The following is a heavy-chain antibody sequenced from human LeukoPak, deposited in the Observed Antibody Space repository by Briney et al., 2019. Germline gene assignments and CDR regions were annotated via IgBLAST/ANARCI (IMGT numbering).Heavy chain of an antibody. D-gene: IGHD3-22*01. CDR3: TTDPHYYDSSGYFFPPLS. V-gene: IGHV3-15*01. CDR1: GFTFSNAW. J-gene: IGHJ4*02. Sequence: GGSLRLSCAASGFTFSNAWMSWVRQAPGKGLEGVGRIKREPDGGTTDYAAPVKGRFTISRDDSKNTLYLQMNSLKTEDTAVYYCTTDPHYYDSSGYFFPPLSWGQGTLVTVSS. CDR2: IKREPDGGTT.